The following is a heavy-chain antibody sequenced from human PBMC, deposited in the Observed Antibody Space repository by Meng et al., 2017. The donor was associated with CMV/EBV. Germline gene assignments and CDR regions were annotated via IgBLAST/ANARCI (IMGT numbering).Heavy chain of an antibody. CDR2: IYHSGST. J-gene: IGHJ4*02. CDR3: AREWGGIVVVPAAMRIDY. Sequence: SETLSLTCTVSGYSISSGYYWGWIRQPPGKGLEWIGSIYHSGSTYYNPSLKSRVTISVDTSKNQFSLKLSSVTAADTAVYYCAREWGGIVVVPAAMRIDYWGQGTLVTVSS. D-gene: IGHD2-2*01. CDR1: GYSISSGYY. V-gene: IGHV4-38-2*02.